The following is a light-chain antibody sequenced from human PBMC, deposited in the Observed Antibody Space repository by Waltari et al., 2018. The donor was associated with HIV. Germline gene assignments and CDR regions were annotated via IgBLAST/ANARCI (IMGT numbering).Light chain of an antibody. CDR2: GAS. Sequence: EIFMTQSPATLSVSPGERVTLSCRASQNVITNLAWYQQKPGQAPSLLIYGASTRASGIPARFTGGGSGSDFTLTINSLQSEDCGLYYCQQYNVWPRTFGQGTKV. V-gene: IGKV3-15*01. CDR3: QQYNVWPRT. CDR1: QNVITN. J-gene: IGKJ1*01.